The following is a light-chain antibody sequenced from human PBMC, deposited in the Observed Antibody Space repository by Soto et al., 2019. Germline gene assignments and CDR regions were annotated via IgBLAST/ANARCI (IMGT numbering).Light chain of an antibody. J-gene: IGKJ4*01. Sequence: DIPMTQSPSTLSASVGDRVTITCRASQSISTWLAWYQQKPGKAPKLLIYKASSLESGVPSRFSGSGSETEFTLTISSLQSDDFATYYCQQYNSYPVTLGGGTKVEIK. CDR1: QSISTW. CDR2: KAS. V-gene: IGKV1-5*03. CDR3: QQYNSYPVT.